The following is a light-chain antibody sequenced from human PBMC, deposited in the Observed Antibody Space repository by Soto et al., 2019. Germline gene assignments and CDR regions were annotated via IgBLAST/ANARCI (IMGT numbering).Light chain of an antibody. CDR3: LQYNTYPWT. J-gene: IGKJ1*01. CDR1: QGIRSD. CDR2: AAS. V-gene: IGKV1-17*01. Sequence: DIQMTQSPSSLSASVGDRVTITCRASQGIRSDLDWYQQKPAKAPERLIYAASSLQSGVPSRFSGSGSGTXXXXXXXXLQAEDFATYYCLQYNTYPWTFGQGTKVEIK.